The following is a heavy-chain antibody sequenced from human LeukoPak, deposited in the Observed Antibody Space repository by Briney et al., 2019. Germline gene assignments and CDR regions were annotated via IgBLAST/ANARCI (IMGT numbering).Heavy chain of an antibody. Sequence: ASVKVSCKASGYTFTSYGISWVRQAPGQGLEWMGWISAYNDDTNFAQKFQGRVTMTTDTSTSTAYMELRSLRSDDTAVYYCARDPGSGWLRFDSWGQGALVTVSS. CDR1: GYTFTSYG. V-gene: IGHV1-18*01. D-gene: IGHD6-19*01. CDR2: ISAYNDDT. J-gene: IGHJ4*02. CDR3: ARDPGSGWLRFDS.